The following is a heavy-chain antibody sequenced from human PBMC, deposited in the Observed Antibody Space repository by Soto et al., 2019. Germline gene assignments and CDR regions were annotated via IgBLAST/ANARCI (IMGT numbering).Heavy chain of an antibody. CDR1: GGSISSYY. CDR2: IYYSGST. CDR3: AITPSTNYDFWSGYLFDAFDI. J-gene: IGHJ3*02. D-gene: IGHD3-3*01. Sequence: PSETLSLTCTVSGGSISSYYWSWIRQPPGKGLKKIGSIYYSGSTNYNPSLKSRVTISVDTSKNHFSLKLSSLTAADTAVYYFAITPSTNYDFWSGYLFDAFDIWGQGTMVTVSS. V-gene: IGHV4-59*01.